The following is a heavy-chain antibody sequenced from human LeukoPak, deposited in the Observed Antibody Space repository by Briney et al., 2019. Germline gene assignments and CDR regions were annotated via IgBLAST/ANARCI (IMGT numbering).Heavy chain of an antibody. CDR1: GFTFDDYG. CDR2: INLNGGST. D-gene: IGHD3-22*01. J-gene: IGHJ4*02. V-gene: IGHV3-20*04. CDR3: ARDETYYYDSSGYPPDY. Sequence: GGSLRLSCAASGFTFDDYGMSWVRQAPGKGLEWVSGINLNGGSTGYADSVKGRFTISRDNAKNSLYLQMNSLRAEDTAVYYCARDETYYYDSSGYPPDYWGQGTLVTVSS.